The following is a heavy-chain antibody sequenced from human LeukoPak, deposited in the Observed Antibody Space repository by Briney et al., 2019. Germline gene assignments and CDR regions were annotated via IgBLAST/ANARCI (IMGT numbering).Heavy chain of an antibody. V-gene: IGHV3-7*01. CDR2: INLDGSEK. Sequence: GGSLRLSCAASGFAFSSYWMSWVRQAPGKGLEWVADINLDGSEKYYVDSVKGRFTISRDNAKNSLNLHMNSLRAEDTAVYYCAREGTRGLFDSWGQGTLVTVSS. J-gene: IGHJ4*02. D-gene: IGHD1/OR15-1a*01. CDR3: AREGTRGLFDS. CDR1: GFAFSSYW.